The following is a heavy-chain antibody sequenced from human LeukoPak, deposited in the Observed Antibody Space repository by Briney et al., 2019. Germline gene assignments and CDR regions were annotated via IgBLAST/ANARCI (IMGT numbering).Heavy chain of an antibody. V-gene: IGHV3-30*18. CDR3: AKDSRLGDCLDY. D-gene: IGHD2-21*02. J-gene: IGHJ4*02. Sequence: PGGSLRLSCAASGFTFSSYSMNWVRQAPGKGLEWVAVISYDGSNKYYADSVKGRFTISRDNSKNTLYLQMNSLRAEDTAVYYCAKDSRLGDCLDYWGQGTLVTVSS. CDR2: ISYDGSNK. CDR1: GFTFSSYS.